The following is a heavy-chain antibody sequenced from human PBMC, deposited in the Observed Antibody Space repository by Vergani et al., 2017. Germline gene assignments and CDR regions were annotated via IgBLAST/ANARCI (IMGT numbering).Heavy chain of an antibody. J-gene: IGHJ6*02. V-gene: IGHV3-15*07. CDR1: GFSFRNAW. Sequence: EVQLVESGGGIVKPGGSLRLSCVASGFSFRNAWMNWVRRTPGKGLEWVGRIKSTFDRGTTDYAAAVKGRFTISRDDSKNTLFLQMNGLKTEDMGLYYCTTDPRYCGDGSCYWLRDHHYYGMDVWGQGTTVTVSS. CDR3: TTDPRYCGDGSCYWLRDHHYYGMDV. CDR2: IKSTFDRGTT. D-gene: IGHD2-21*01.